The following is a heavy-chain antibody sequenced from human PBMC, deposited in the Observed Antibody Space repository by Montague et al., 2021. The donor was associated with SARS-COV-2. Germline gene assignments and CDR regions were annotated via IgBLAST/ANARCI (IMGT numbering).Heavy chain of an antibody. D-gene: IGHD2-15*01. V-gene: IGHV4-59*08. CDR1: GGSISSFY. Sequence: SETLSLTCTVSGGSISSFYWSCFRQPPGKGRQWIGYISYSGGTNYNPSLKSRVTMSVDTSKNQFSLKVNSVTAADTAVYYCARHYSATLPAVYWGQGTLVTVSS. CDR2: ISYSGGT. J-gene: IGHJ4*02. CDR3: ARHYSATLPAVY.